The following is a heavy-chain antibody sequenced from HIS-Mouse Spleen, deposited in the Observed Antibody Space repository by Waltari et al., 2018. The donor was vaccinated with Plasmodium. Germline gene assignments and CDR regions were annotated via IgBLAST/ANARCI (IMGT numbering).Heavy chain of an antibody. CDR2: INHSGST. Sequence: QVQLQQWGAGLLKPSETLSLTCAVYGGSFSGYYWSWIRQPPGKGLEWIGEINHSGSTNSNPALKSRVTISVDTSKNQFSLKLSSVAAADTAVYYCAGSGSGSYYYWGQGTLVTVSS. V-gene: IGHV4-34*01. D-gene: IGHD3-10*01. CDR3: AGSGSGSYYY. CDR1: GGSFSGYY. J-gene: IGHJ4*02.